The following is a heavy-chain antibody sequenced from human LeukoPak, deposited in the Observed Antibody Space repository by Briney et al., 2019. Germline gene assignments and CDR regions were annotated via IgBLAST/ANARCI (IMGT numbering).Heavy chain of an antibody. Sequence: PSETPSLTCTVSGGSISSYYWSWIRQPAGKGLEWIGRTYTSGSTNYNPSLKSRVTMSVDTSKNQFSLKLSSVTAADTAVYYCARDLFLCSSTSCYAGLPYYDILPSGIWFDPWGQGTLVTVSS. V-gene: IGHV4-4*07. CDR1: GGSISSYY. J-gene: IGHJ5*02. CDR2: TYTSGST. D-gene: IGHD2-2*01. CDR3: ARDLFLCSSTSCYAGLPYYDILPSGIWFDP.